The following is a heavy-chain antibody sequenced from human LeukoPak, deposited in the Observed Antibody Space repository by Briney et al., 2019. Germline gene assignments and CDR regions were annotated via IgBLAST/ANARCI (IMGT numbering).Heavy chain of an antibody. Sequence: GGSLRLSCAASGFTVSSNYMSWVRQAPGKGLEWVSVIYSGGSTYYADSVKGRFTISRDNSKNTLHLQMNSLRAEDTAVYYCATMPLEWESRYFDHWGQGTLVTVSS. V-gene: IGHV3-66*01. CDR1: GFTVSSNY. D-gene: IGHD1-26*01. J-gene: IGHJ4*02. CDR3: ATMPLEWESRYFDH. CDR2: IYSGGST.